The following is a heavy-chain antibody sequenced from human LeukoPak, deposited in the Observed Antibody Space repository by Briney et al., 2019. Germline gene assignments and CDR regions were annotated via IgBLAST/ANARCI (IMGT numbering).Heavy chain of an antibody. V-gene: IGHV3-23*01. D-gene: IGHD2-15*01. CDR2: ISGSGGTT. Sequence: GGSLRLSCAASGFTFSAYAMTWVRQAPGKGLEWVSGISGSGGTTYYADSVKGRFTISTDNSKNTLYLQMNSLRAEDTAVYYCATGSGGSCYLPLDFWGQGTLITVSS. J-gene: IGHJ4*02. CDR3: ATGSGGSCYLPLDF. CDR1: GFTFSAYA.